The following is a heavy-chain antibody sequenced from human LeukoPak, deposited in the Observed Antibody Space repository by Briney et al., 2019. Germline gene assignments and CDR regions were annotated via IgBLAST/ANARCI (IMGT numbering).Heavy chain of an antibody. J-gene: IGHJ5*02. CDR1: GGSISSYY. V-gene: IGHV4-59*01. D-gene: IGHD1-26*01. Sequence: PSETLSLTCTVSGGSISSYYWSWIRQPPGKGLEWIGYIYYSGSTNYNPSLKSRVTISVDTSKTQFSLKLSSVTAADTAVYYCARIVGATWFDPWGQGTLVTVSS. CDR3: ARIVGATWFDP. CDR2: IYYSGST.